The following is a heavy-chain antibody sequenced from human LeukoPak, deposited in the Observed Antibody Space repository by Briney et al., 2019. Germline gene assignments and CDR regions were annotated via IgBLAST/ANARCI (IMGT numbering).Heavy chain of an antibody. Sequence: PGGSLRLSCAASGFTFSSYGMHWVRQAPGKGLEWVAVISYDGSNKYYADSVKGRFTISRDNSKNTLYLQMNGLRAEDTAVYYCAKDIMENGDSYWGQGTLVTVSS. CDR2: ISYDGSNK. CDR3: AKDIMENGDSY. CDR1: GFTFSSYG. D-gene: IGHD4-17*01. J-gene: IGHJ4*02. V-gene: IGHV3-30*18.